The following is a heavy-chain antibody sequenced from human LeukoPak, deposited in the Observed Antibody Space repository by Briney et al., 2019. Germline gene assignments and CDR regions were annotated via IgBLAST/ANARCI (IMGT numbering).Heavy chain of an antibody. CDR2: ASYSGNT. V-gene: IGHV4-39*07. Sequence: SETLSLTCTVSGASISSSTYYWGWIRQPPGTGLEWSGSASYSGNTYYNPSLKSRVTILVDTSRNQFSLKMTSVTAADTAVYYCARDQYYDVSTYYEIDYWGQGTLVTVSS. CDR1: GASISSSTYY. D-gene: IGHD3-22*01. J-gene: IGHJ4*02. CDR3: ARDQYYDVSTYYEIDY.